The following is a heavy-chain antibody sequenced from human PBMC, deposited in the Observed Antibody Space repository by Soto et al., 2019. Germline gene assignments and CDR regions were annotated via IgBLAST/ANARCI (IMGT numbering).Heavy chain of an antibody. CDR1: GYSISSGYY. CDR2: IYHSGST. V-gene: IGHV4-38-2*01. Sequence: PSETLSLTCAVSGYSISSGYYWGWIRQPPGKGLEWIGSIYHSGSTYYNPSLKSRVTISVDTSENQFSLKLSSVTAADTAVYYCASNDDYGDSNWFDPWGQGTLVTVSS. J-gene: IGHJ5*02. CDR3: ASNDDYGDSNWFDP. D-gene: IGHD4-17*01.